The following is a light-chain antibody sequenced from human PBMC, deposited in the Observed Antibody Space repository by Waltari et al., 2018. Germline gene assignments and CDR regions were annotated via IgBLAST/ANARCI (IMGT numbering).Light chain of an antibody. CDR1: SGHSTNI. V-gene: IGLV4-69*02. CDR3: ETGGHGTWV. CDR2: VNSDGSH. Sequence: QLVLTQSPSASASLGASVKLTCTLDSGHSTNIAAWLQQHPEKGPRYLMKVNSDGSHTKGDDIPDRFSGSSSGAERYLTISSVQSEDEADYYCETGGHGTWVFGGGTKLTVL. J-gene: IGLJ3*02.